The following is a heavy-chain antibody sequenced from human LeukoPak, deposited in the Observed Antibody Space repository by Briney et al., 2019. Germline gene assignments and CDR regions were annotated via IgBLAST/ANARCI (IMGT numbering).Heavy chain of an antibody. V-gene: IGHV1-46*01. D-gene: IGHD3-22*01. Sequence: GASVKVSCKASGYTFTSYCMHWVRQAPGQGLEWMGIINPSGGSTSYAQKFQGRVTMTRDMSTSTVYMELSSLRSEDTAVYYCARGGYDSSGYSIGHFDYWGQGTLVTVSS. CDR1: GYTFTSYC. CDR3: ARGGYDSSGYSIGHFDY. J-gene: IGHJ4*02. CDR2: INPSGGST.